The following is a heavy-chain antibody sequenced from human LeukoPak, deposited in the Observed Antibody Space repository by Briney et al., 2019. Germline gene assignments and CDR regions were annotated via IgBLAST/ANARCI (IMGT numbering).Heavy chain of an antibody. J-gene: IGHJ3*02. Sequence: GGSLRLSCAASGFTFSSYGMHWVRQAPGKGLEWVAVISYDGSNKYYADSVKGRFTISRDNSKNTLYLQMNSLRAEDTAVYYCARDGIAVAGRHRLRYAFDIWGQGTMVTVSS. D-gene: IGHD6-19*01. CDR2: ISYDGSNK. CDR1: GFTFSSYG. V-gene: IGHV3-30*03. CDR3: ARDGIAVAGRHRLRYAFDI.